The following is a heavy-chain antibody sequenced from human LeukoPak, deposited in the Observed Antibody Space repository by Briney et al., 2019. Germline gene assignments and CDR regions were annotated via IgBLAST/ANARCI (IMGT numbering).Heavy chain of an antibody. Sequence: PSETLSLTCTVSGGSISSSSYYWGWIRQPPGKGLEWIGSIYYSGSTYYNPSLKSRVTISVDTSKNQFSLKLSSVTAADTAVYYCARTLLADYGDYYYYMDVWGKGTTVTISS. CDR1: GGSISSSSYY. D-gene: IGHD4-17*01. CDR2: IYYSGST. J-gene: IGHJ6*03. CDR3: ARTLLADYGDYYYYMDV. V-gene: IGHV4-39*01.